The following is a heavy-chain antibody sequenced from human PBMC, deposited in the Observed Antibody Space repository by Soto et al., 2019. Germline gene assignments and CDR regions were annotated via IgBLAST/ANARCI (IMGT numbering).Heavy chain of an antibody. J-gene: IGHJ5*02. CDR2: ISSSSSTI. V-gene: IGHV3-48*01. Sequence: GGSLRLSCAGSGFTFSSYSMNWVRQAPGKGLEWVSYISSSSSTIYYADSVKGRFTISRDNAKNSLCLQMNSLRAEDTAVYYCARGSYSSSWYAWFDPWGQGTLVTVSS. CDR1: GFTFSSYS. CDR3: ARGSYSSSWYAWFDP. D-gene: IGHD6-13*01.